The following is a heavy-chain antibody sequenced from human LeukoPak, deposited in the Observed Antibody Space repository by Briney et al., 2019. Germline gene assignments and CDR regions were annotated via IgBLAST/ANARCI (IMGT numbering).Heavy chain of an antibody. V-gene: IGHV3-7*01. Sequence: GGSLRLSCAASGFTFSTYWMSWVRQTPGKGLEWVADIKEDGSRQYYVDSVRGRFTISRDNAKNSLYLQMNSLRVEDTAVYYCARDGGGYDSWGQGTLVTVSS. CDR3: ARDGGGYDS. CDR1: GFTFSTYW. CDR2: IKEDGSRQ. J-gene: IGHJ5*01. D-gene: IGHD5-24*01.